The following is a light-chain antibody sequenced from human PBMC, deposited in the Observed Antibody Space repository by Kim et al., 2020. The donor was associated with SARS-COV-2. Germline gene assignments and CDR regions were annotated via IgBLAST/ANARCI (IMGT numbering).Light chain of an antibody. J-gene: IGLJ3*02. CDR3: QSRDSGGRVM. CDR2: GRN. Sequence: SSELTQDPVVSVALGQTVKITCQGDSLRSYYATWYQQKPRQAPVLVIYGRNKRPSGIPDRFSGSASGNTASLTISGTQAEDEADFYCQSRDSGGRVMFGGGTKLTVL. CDR1: SLRSYY. V-gene: IGLV3-19*01.